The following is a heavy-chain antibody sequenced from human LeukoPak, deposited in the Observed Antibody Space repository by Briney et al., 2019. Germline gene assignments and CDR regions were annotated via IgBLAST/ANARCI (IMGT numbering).Heavy chain of an antibody. J-gene: IGHJ4*02. CDR1: ESTFSSYW. CDR2: INGDGSIT. CDR3: RGVAARRDFDY. Sequence: PGGSLRLSCAASESTFSSYWMHWVRQAPGKGLVWVSRINGDGSITNYADSVKGRFTISRDNAKNTLYLQMNSLRAEDTAVYYCRGVAARRDFDYWGQGTLVTVSS. V-gene: IGHV3-74*01. D-gene: IGHD6-6*01.